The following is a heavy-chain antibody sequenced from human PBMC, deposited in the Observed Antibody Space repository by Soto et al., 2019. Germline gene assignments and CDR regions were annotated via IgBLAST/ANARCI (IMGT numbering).Heavy chain of an antibody. CDR2: IYYSGST. CDR1: GGSISSGDYY. Sequence: SETLSLTCTVSGGSISSGDYYWSWIRQPPGKGLEWIGYIYYSGSTYYNPTLKSRVYISVDTSKNQFSLNLTSVTAADTAVYYCARDRRHDYRSGYPDYWGQGTLVTVSS. D-gene: IGHD3-3*01. CDR3: ARDRRHDYRSGYPDY. J-gene: IGHJ4*02. V-gene: IGHV4-30-4*01.